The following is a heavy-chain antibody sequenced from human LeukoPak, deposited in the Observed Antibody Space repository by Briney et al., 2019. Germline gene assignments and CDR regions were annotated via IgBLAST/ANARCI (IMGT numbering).Heavy chain of an antibody. Sequence: GGSLRLSCAASGVTFCSYGMHWVRQAPGKGLEWVAFIRYVGSNKYYADSVKGRFTISRDNSKNTLYLQMNSLRAEDTAVYYCATNRPYYYDSSGHFDYWGQGTLVTVSS. D-gene: IGHD3-22*01. J-gene: IGHJ4*02. CDR1: GVTFCSYG. CDR2: IRYVGSNK. CDR3: ATNRPYYYDSSGHFDY. V-gene: IGHV3-30*02.